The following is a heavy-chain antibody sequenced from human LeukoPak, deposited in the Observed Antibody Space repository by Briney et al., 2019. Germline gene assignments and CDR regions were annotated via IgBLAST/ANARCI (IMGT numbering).Heavy chain of an antibody. J-gene: IGHJ4*02. CDR2: IRPSGGTT. CDR1: GYTFTTYY. D-gene: IGHD6-25*01. CDR3: ARIEGLAAKMGD. V-gene: IGHV1-46*01. Sequence: ASVKVSCKASGYTFTTYYIHWVRQAPGQGLEWIGIIRPSGGTTIYAQKFQGRVTMTRDTSTSTAYMELSSLRSEDTAVYYCARIEGLAAKMGDWGQGTLLTVSS.